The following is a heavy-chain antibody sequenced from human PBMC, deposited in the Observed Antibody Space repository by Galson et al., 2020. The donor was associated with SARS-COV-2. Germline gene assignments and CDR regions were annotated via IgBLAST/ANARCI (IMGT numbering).Heavy chain of an antibody. V-gene: IGHV2-5*02. CDR2: IYWDDDK. CDR3: AHDRGYSYVDWFDP. J-gene: IGHJ5*02. Sequence: KMSGPTLVKPTQTLTLTCTFSGFSLSTSGVGVGWLRQPPGKALEWLALIYWDDDKRYSPSLKSRLTITKDTSKNQVVLTMTNMDPVDTATYYCAHDRGYSYVDWFDPWGQGTLVTVSS. CDR1: GFSLSTSGVG. D-gene: IGHD5-18*01.